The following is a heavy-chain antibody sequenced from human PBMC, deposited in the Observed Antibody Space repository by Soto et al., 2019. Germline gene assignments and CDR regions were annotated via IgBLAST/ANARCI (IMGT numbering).Heavy chain of an antibody. CDR3: ATSAHTIWSGYYTNYYYYMDG. CDR1: GYTFTSYY. CDR2: IDPSGGST. J-gene: IGHJ6*03. D-gene: IGHD3-3*01. Sequence: ASVKVSCKASGYTFTSYYMHWVRQAPGQGLEWMGIIDPSGGSTSYAQKIQGRVNMTRDTSTSTVYMELSSLRSEDTAVYYCATSAHTIWSGYYTNYYYYMDGWGKGTTVTVSS. V-gene: IGHV1-46*03.